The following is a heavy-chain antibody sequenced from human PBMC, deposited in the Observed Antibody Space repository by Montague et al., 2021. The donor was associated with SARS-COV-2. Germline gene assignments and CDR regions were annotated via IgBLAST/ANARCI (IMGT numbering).Heavy chain of an antibody. CDR3: ASQEVDTAMDRNYYYYGMDV. V-gene: IGHV4-61*01. Sequence: SETLSLTCTVSGGSISSSSYYWSWIRQPPGKGLEWIGYIYYSGSTNYXPSLKSRVTISVDTSKNQFSLKLSSVTAADTAVYYCASQEVDTAMDRNYYYYGMDVWGQGTTVTVSS. CDR2: IYYSGST. CDR1: GGSISSSSYY. D-gene: IGHD5-18*01. J-gene: IGHJ6*02.